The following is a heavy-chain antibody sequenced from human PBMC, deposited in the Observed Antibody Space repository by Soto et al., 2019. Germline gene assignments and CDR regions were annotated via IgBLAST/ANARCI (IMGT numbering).Heavy chain of an antibody. CDR2: IIPILGIA. D-gene: IGHD3-16*01. V-gene: IGHV1-69*02. CDR1: GGTFSSYT. Sequence: SVKVSCKASGGTFSSYTISWVRQAPGQGLEWMGRIIPILGIANYAQKFQGRVTITADKSTSTAYMELSSLRSEDTAVYYCARASQFTAADAFDIWGQGTMVTVSS. J-gene: IGHJ3*02. CDR3: ARASQFTAADAFDI.